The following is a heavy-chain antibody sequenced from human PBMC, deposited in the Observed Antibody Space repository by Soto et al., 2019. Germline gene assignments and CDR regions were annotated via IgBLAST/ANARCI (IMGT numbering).Heavy chain of an antibody. CDR1: GLTFSDYY. Sequence: PGGSLRLSCAASGLTFSDYYMSWIRQAPGKGLEWVSYISSSSSYTNYADSVKGRFTISRDNAKNSLYLQMNSLRAEDTAVYYCARDRYCSSTSCPYYGMDVWGQGTTVTVSS. CDR2: ISSSSSYT. J-gene: IGHJ6*02. V-gene: IGHV3-11*06. D-gene: IGHD2-2*01. CDR3: ARDRYCSSTSCPYYGMDV.